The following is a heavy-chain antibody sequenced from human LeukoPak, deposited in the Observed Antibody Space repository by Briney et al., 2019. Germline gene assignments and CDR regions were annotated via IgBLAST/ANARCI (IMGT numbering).Heavy chain of an antibody. J-gene: IGHJ1*01. CDR2: ISSSSSYI. D-gene: IGHD6-6*01. CDR3: ARDPLPIAARGLFQH. V-gene: IGHV3-21*01. Sequence: PGGSLRLSCAASGFTFSSYSVNWVRQAPGKGLEWVSSISSSSSYIYYADSVKGRFTISRDNAKNSLYLQMNSLRAEDTAVYYCARDPLPIAARGLFQHWGQGTLVTVSS. CDR1: GFTFSSYS.